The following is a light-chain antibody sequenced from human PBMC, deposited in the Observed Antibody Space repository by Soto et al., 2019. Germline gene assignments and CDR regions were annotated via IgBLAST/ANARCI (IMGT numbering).Light chain of an antibody. CDR3: QQSYTTSIA. Sequence: DIQMTQSPSSLSASVGDRVTIICRASQSISSYLNWYQQKPGKAPKLLIYAASSLQSGVPSRFSGSGSGTYFTLTISRLQPEDFATYYCQQSYTTSIAFGQGTRLEIK. V-gene: IGKV1-39*01. J-gene: IGKJ5*01. CDR1: QSISSY. CDR2: AAS.